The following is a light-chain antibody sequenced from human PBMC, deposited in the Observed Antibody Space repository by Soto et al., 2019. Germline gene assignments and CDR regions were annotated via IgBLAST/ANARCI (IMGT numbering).Light chain of an antibody. CDR1: SSDIGTYNL. CDR2: EVN. CDR3: CSYAGSSTLYV. J-gene: IGLJ1*01. V-gene: IGLV2-23*02. Sequence: QSALTQPASVSGSPGQSIPISCTGTSSDIGTYNLVSWYQQHPGKAPKLMIYEVNKRPSGVSDRFSGSKSGNTASLTISGLQAEDEADYYCCSYAGSSTLYVFGTGNKVTVL.